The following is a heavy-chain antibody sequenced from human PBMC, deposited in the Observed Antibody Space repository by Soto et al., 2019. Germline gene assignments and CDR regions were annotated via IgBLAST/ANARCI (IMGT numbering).Heavy chain of an antibody. D-gene: IGHD6-13*01. CDR3: ARGYRQSGYSSNWVFAY. V-gene: IGHV4-31*03. J-gene: IGHJ4*02. CDR2: MYYSGST. CDR1: GGSINSGGYY. Sequence: QVQLRESGPGLVKPSQTLSLTCTVSGGSINSGGYYWNWIRQHQGKGLEWIGYMYYSGSTYYNPFLRSRVIISADTSENQFSLKLSSVTAAATAVYFCARGYRQSGYSSNWVFAYWGQGTLVNVSS.